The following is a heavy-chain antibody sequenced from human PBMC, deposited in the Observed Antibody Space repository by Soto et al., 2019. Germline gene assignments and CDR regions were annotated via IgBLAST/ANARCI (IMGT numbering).Heavy chain of an antibody. V-gene: IGHV3-23*01. CDR2: ISGSGGSK. J-gene: IGHJ4*02. CDR1: GFTFSSYA. Sequence: GGSLRLSCAASGFTFSSYAMSWVRQAPGKGLEWVSAISGSGGSKYYADSVKGRFTISRDNSKNTLYLQMHSLRAEDTAVYYCAKLRIQLWLLGSYFDYWGQGTQVTVSS. D-gene: IGHD5-18*01. CDR3: AKLRIQLWLLGSYFDY.